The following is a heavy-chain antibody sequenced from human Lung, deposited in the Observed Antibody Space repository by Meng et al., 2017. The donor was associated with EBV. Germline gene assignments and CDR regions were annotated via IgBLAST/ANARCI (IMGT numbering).Heavy chain of an antibody. V-gene: IGHV4-4*02. J-gene: IGHJ4*02. D-gene: IGHD4-17*01. CDR3: TTLYGDSIS. CDR2: IYHSGRT. CDR1: GGSIRNDQW. Sequence: QAQLQESGPGLVNPSVTLSLACGVSGGSIRNDQWWSWVRQAPGKGLAWIGEIYHSGRTNYNPPVKSRVSMSVDKSQNHFSLRLSSVTAADTAVYYCTTLYGDSISWGQGTLVTVSS.